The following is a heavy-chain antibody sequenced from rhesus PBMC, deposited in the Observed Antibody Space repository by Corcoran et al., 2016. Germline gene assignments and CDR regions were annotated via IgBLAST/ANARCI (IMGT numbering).Heavy chain of an antibody. CDR3: ARVARYTTLLDS. CDR2: IYGSSGST. D-gene: IGHD3-28*01. V-gene: IGHV4-160*01. CDR1: GGSISSNY. Sequence: QVQLQESGPGLVKPSETLSLTCAVSGGSISSNYWSWIRQPRGKGLGWIGYIYGSSGSTYYNPFLKNAVTISTAPSSNQFSLKLSSVTAAYTSVYYCARVARYTTLLDSWGQGVVVTVSS. J-gene: IGHJ6*01.